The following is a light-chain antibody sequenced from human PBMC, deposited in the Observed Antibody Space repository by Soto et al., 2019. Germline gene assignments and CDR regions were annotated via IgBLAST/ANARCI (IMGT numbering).Light chain of an antibody. CDR2: AAS. J-gene: IGKJ4*01. V-gene: IGKV1-39*01. CDR1: QSVSTY. CDR3: QQYNSYSLT. Sequence: DIQMTQSPSSLSASVGDRVTITCRASQSVSTYLNWYQQRLGEAPKLLSYAASTLQSGVPSRFSGSGSGTEFTLTISSLQPDDFATYYCQQYNSYSLTFGGGTKVDIK.